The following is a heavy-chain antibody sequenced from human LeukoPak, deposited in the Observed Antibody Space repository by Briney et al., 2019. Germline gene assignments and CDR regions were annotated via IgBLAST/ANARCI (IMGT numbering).Heavy chain of an antibody. CDR2: IKQDGNEK. CDR3: SRDHIVVVATATGDYYYYYMDV. V-gene: IGHV3-7*01. Sequence: QPGGSLRLSCAASGFTFSIYWMSWVRQAPGKGLEWVANIKQDGNEKYYVHSVKDRSTISRDNAKNSLLLQMNSRSAEDMAVYYCSRDHIVVVATATGDYYYYYMDVWGKGTTVTVSS. CDR1: GFTFSIYW. D-gene: IGHD2-2*01. J-gene: IGHJ6*03.